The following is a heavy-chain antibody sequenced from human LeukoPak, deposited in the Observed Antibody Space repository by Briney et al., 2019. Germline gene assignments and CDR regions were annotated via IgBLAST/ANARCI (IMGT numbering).Heavy chain of an antibody. CDR3: ARGPPHYGMDV. V-gene: IGHV3-33*01. Sequence: GSLRLSCAASRFNFSSYGMHWVRQAPGKGLDWVAVIWYDGSNKYYADSVKGRFTISRDNSKNTLYLQMNSLRAEDTAVYYCARGPPHYGMDVWGQGTTVTVSS. J-gene: IGHJ6*02. CDR2: IWYDGSNK. CDR1: RFNFSSYG.